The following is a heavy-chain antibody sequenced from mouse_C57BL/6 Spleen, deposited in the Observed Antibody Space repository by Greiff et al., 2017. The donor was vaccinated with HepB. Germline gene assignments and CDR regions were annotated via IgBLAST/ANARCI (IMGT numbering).Heavy chain of an antibody. CDR1: GFTFSDAW. CDR2: IRNKANNHAT. Sequence: EVHLVESGGGLVQPGGSMKLSCAASGFTFSDAWMDWVRQSPEKGLEWVAEIRNKANNHATYYAESVKGRFTISRDDSKSSVYLQMNSLRAEDTGIYYCTRQDGNYELTYWYFDVWGTGTTVTVSS. CDR3: TRQDGNYELTYWYFDV. D-gene: IGHD2-1*01. J-gene: IGHJ1*03. V-gene: IGHV6-6*01.